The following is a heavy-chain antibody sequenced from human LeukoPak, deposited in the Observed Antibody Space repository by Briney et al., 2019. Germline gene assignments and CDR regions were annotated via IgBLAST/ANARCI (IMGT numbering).Heavy chain of an antibody. V-gene: IGHV3-48*03. CDR2: ISSSGSTI. D-gene: IGHD6-13*01. Sequence: PGGSLRLSCAASGFTFSSYEMNWVRQAPGKGLEWVSYISSSGSTIYYADSVKGRFTISRDNAKNSLYLQMNSLRAEDTAVYYCATHPKSSSWYEFDYWGQGTLVTVSS. CDR3: ATHPKSSSWYEFDY. J-gene: IGHJ4*02. CDR1: GFTFSSYE.